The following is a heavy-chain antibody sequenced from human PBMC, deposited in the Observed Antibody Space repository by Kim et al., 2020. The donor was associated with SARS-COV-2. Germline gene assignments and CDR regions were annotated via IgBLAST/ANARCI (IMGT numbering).Heavy chain of an antibody. CDR3: ARTKYYYDSSGYYQYWYFDL. V-gene: IGHV4-39*07. J-gene: IGHJ2*01. CDR2: IYYSGST. D-gene: IGHD3-22*01. CDR1: GGSISSSSYY. Sequence: SETLSLTCTVSGGSISSSSYYWGWIRQPPGKGLEWIGSIYYSGSTYYNPSLKSRVTISVDTSKNQFSLKLSSVTAADTAVYYCARTKYYYDSSGYYQYWYFDLWGRGTLVTVSS.